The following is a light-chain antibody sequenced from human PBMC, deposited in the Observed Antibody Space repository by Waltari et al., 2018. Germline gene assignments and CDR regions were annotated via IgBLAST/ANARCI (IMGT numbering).Light chain of an antibody. V-gene: IGKV3-20*01. CDR1: QSVSSSY. CDR2: GAS. CDR3: QQYGSSPPLT. J-gene: IGKJ4*01. Sequence: EIVLTQSPGTLFLSPGERATLSCRASQSVSSSYLAWYQQKPVQAPRLLIYGASSRATGIPDRFSGSGSGTDFTLTISRLEPEDFAVYYCQQYGSSPPLTFGGGTKVGIK.